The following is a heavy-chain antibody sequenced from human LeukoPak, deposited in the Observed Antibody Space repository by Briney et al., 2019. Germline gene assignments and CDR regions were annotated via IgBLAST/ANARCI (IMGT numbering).Heavy chain of an antibody. V-gene: IGHV4-59*01. Sequence: SDTLSLTCTVSGGSISSYYWSWIRQPPGKGLEWIGYIYYSGSTNYNPSLKSRVTISVDTSKNQFSLKLSSVTAADTAVYYCARDKRNLEYSSSSGLYYYYMDVWGKGTTVTVSS. D-gene: IGHD6-6*01. CDR3: ARDKRNLEYSSSSGLYYYYMDV. CDR2: IYYSGST. CDR1: GGSISSYY. J-gene: IGHJ6*03.